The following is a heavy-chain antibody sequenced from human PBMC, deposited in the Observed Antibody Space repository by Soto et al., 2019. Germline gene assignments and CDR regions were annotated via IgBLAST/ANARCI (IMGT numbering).Heavy chain of an antibody. D-gene: IGHD3-3*01. Sequence: PWETLSLTCTVSGGSVNSGTYYWSWIRQPPGMGLEWIGYIYYSKTTTYNPSLKSRVTISVDTSKNQFSLKLISVTAADTAVYYCARDFRSGHLGPFDPWGPGTLVTVSS. CDR1: GGSVNSGTYY. CDR2: IYYSKTT. J-gene: IGHJ5*02. CDR3: ARDFRSGHLGPFDP. V-gene: IGHV4-61*01.